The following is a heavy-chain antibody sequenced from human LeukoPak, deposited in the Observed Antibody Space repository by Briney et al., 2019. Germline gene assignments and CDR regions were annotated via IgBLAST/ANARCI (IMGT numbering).Heavy chain of an antibody. Sequence: ASVKVSCKSSGYTFTNFDVTWVRQAPGQGLEWMGWISTYNANTDYALKLQGRVTMTTDTSTSTAYLELRSLRSDDTAVYYCGIVIVPAAAIDYWGQGTLVTVSS. CDR2: ISTYNANT. J-gene: IGHJ4*02. D-gene: IGHD2-2*01. V-gene: IGHV1-18*01. CDR3: GIVIVPAAAIDY. CDR1: GYTFTNFD.